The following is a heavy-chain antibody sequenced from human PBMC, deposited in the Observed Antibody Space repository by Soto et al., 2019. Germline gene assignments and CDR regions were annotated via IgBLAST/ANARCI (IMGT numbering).Heavy chain of an antibody. J-gene: IGHJ4*02. D-gene: IGHD6-25*01. CDR2: ISGSGGSA. Sequence: GGSLRLSCAASGFTFSSYAMSWVRQAPGEGLEWVSTISGSGGSAHYAESVKGRFTISRDISKNTLYLQMNSLRAEDTAVYYCAKALLSTGGFFDYWGQGTLVTVSS. CDR1: GFTFSSYA. CDR3: AKALLSTGGFFDY. V-gene: IGHV3-23*01.